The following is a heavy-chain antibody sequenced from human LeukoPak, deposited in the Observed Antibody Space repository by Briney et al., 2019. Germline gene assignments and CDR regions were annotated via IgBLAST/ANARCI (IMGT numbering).Heavy chain of an antibody. CDR3: ARSRTGQWLEFDY. CDR1: GYTFTGYY. CDR2: MNPNSGNT. Sequence: ASVKVSCKASGYTFTGYYMHWVRQATGQGLEWMGWMNPNSGNTGYAQKFQGRVTMTRNTSISTAYMELSSLRSEDTAVYYCARSRTGQWLEFDYWGQGTLVTVSS. J-gene: IGHJ4*02. V-gene: IGHV1-8*02. D-gene: IGHD6-19*01.